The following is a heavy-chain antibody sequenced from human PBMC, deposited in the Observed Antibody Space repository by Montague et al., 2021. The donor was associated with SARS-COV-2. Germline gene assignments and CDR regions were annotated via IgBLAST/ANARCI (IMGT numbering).Heavy chain of an antibody. J-gene: IGHJ4*02. CDR2: N. CDR3: ARTSASSDY. Sequence: NDYAVSVKSRITINPDTSKNQISLQLNSVTPEDTAVYYCARTSASSDYWGQGTLVTCSS. V-gene: IGHV6-1*01. D-gene: IGHD1-26*01.